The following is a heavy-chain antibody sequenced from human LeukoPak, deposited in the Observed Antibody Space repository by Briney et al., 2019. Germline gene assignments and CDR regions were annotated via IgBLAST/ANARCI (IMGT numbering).Heavy chain of an antibody. Sequence: SETLSLTCTVSGGSISSSSYYWGWIRQPPGKGLEWIGSIYYSGSTYYHPSLKSRATISVDTSKNQFSLRLSSVTAADTAVYYCAAGGRYYDSSGKNALDSWGQGTLVTVSS. V-gene: IGHV4-39*07. CDR3: AAGGRYYDSSGKNALDS. CDR1: GGSISSSSYY. CDR2: IYYSGST. D-gene: IGHD3-22*01. J-gene: IGHJ4*02.